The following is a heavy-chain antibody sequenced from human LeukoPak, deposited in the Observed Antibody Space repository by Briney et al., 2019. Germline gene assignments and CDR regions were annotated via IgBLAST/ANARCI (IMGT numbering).Heavy chain of an antibody. Sequence: PSETLSLTCAVSGASISSSNYYWGWVRQSPGKGLEWIGNIYSSGNTYYNASLKSRVTMYIDTSKNQFSLKLSSVTAADTAMYYCAKSNGYGLIDNWGQGTLVTVSS. CDR1: GASISSSNYY. J-gene: IGHJ4*02. CDR2: IYSSGNT. V-gene: IGHV4-39*01. CDR3: AKSNGYGLIDN. D-gene: IGHD5-12*01.